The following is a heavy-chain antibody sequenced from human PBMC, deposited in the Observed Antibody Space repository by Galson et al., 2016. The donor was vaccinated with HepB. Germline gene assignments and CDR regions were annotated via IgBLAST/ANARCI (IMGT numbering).Heavy chain of an antibody. CDR3: VRGGSWFY. CDR2: IKPDGSEK. J-gene: IGHJ4*02. Sequence: SLRLSCAVSGFRFDDHAMHWVRLVPGKGLEWVANIKPDGSEKNYVDSVKGRFTISRDNAKSSLYLQMNSLRVDDTAVYYCVRGGSWFYWGQGTLVTVSS. CDR1: GFRFDDHA. V-gene: IGHV3-7*01. D-gene: IGHD6-13*01.